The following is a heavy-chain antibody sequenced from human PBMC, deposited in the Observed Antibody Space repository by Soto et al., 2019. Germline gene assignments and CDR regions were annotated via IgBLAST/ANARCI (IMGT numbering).Heavy chain of an antibody. J-gene: IGHJ6*02. CDR1: GFTFSSYA. CDR3: ATDRSSRWYYYYYAMDV. CDR2: ISGSGGST. D-gene: IGHD6-13*01. V-gene: IGHV3-23*01. Sequence: GGSLRLYCAASGFTFSSYAMSWVRQAPGKGLEWVSAISGSGGSTYYADSLKGRFTISRDNSKNTLYLQMNSLRAEDTAVYYCATDRSSRWYYYYYAMDVWGQVTRFTVSS.